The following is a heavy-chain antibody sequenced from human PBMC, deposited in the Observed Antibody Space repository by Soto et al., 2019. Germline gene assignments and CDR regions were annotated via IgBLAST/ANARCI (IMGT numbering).Heavy chain of an antibody. CDR2: ISAYNGNT. V-gene: IGHV1-18*01. J-gene: IGHJ6*02. CDR3: ARWWGVATSTEDYYGMDV. CDR1: GYTLTSYG. D-gene: IGHD5-12*01. Sequence: GASVKGSCKASGYTLTSYGISWGRQAPGQRVEWMGWISAYNGNTNYAQKLQGRVTMTTDTSTSTAYMELRSLRSDDTAVYYCARWWGVATSTEDYYGMDVWGQGTTVTVSS.